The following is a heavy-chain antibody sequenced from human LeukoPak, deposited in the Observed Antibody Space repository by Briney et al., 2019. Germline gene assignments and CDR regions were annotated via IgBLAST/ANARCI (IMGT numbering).Heavy chain of an antibody. CDR1: GFTFSTYW. D-gene: IGHD3-9*01. J-gene: IGHJ3*01. CDR3: ARPGYTAAYDL. V-gene: IGHV3-7*01. CDR2: MKGDGGEI. Sequence: GGSLRLSCAASGFTFSTYWVTWVRQAPGKGLEWVANMKGDGGEIHYVDSVKGRFTISRDNAKNSLYLQMNSLRAEDTAVYYCARPGYTAAYDLWGQGTMVTVSS.